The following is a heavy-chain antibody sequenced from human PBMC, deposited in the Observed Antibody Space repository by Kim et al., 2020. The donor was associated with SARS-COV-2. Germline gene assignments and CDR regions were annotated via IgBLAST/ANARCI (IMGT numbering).Heavy chain of an antibody. V-gene: IGHV4-34*01. Sequence: SETLSLTCAVYGGSFSGYYWSWIRQPPGKGLEWIGEINHSGSTNYNPSLKSRVTISVDTSKNQFSLKLSSVTAADTAVYYCARGPRNHPTNVVVVAATLYNGMDVWGQGTTVTVSS. J-gene: IGHJ6*02. CDR3: ARGPRNHPTNVVVVAATLYNGMDV. CDR2: INHSGST. D-gene: IGHD2-15*01. CDR1: GGSFSGYY.